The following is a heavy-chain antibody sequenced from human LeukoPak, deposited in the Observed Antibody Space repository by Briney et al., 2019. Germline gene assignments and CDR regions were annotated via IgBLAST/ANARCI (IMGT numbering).Heavy chain of an antibody. CDR3: ARLIYSSSWSDAFDI. CDR2: INHSGST. CDR1: GGSFSGYY. Sequence: SETLSLTCAVYGGSFSGYYWSWTRQPPGKGLEWIGEINHSGSTNYNPSLKSRVTISVDTSKNQSSLKLSSVTAADTAVYYCARLIYSSSWSDAFDIWGQGAMVTVSS. D-gene: IGHD6-13*01. V-gene: IGHV4-34*01. J-gene: IGHJ3*02.